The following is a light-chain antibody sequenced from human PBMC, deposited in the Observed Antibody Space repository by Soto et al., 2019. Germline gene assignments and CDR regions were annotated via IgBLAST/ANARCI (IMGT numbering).Light chain of an antibody. J-gene: IGKJ4*01. V-gene: IGKV1-5*01. CDR2: DAS. Sequence: DIQMTQSPSTRSASVGDRVTITCRASQSIKNWLAWYQQKPGTAPKFLIYDASPLESGVPSLFSGSGAGTEFTLTISSLKDDDFATDFCQQYDDYTLTFGGGTKVDIK. CDR1: QSIKNW. CDR3: QQYDDYTLT.